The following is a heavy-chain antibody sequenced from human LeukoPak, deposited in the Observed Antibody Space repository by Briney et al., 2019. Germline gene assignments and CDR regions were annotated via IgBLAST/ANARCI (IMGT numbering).Heavy chain of an antibody. CDR3: ARSKTQDVDAFDI. Sequence: GGSLRLSCAASGFIFSSYWMHWVRHAPGKGLAWVSRINTDGSSTSYADSVKGRFTISRDNAKNSLYLQMNSLRAEDTAVYYCARSKTQDVDAFDIWGQGTMVTVSS. CDR1: GFIFSSYW. J-gene: IGHJ3*02. V-gene: IGHV3-74*01. CDR2: INTDGSST.